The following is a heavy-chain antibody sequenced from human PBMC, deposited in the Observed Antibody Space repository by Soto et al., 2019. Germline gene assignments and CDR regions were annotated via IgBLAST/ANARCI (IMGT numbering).Heavy chain of an antibody. CDR1: GGSFSGYY. J-gene: IGHJ4*02. V-gene: IGHV4-34*01. CDR2: INHSGST. D-gene: IGHD2-2*01. Sequence: SETLSLTCAVYGGSFSGYYWSWIRQPPGKGLEWIGEINHSGSTNYNPSLKSRVTISVDTSKNQFSLKLSSVTAADTAVYYCARAPCSSTSCYGVFDYWGQGTPVTVSS. CDR3: ARAPCSSTSCYGVFDY.